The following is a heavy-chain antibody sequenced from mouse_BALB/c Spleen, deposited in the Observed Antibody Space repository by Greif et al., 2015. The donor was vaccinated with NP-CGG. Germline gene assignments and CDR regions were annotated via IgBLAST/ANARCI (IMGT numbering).Heavy chain of an antibody. CDR2: ISNGGGST. CDR3: ARHGCIILYWYFDV. CDR1: GFTFSSYT. D-gene: IGHD1-1*01. J-gene: IGHJ1*01. Sequence: EVKLVESGGGLVQPGGSLKLSCAASGFTFSSYTMSWVRQTPEKRLEWVAYISNGGGSTYYPDTVKGRFTISRDNAKNTLYLQMSSLKSEYTAMYYCARHGCIILYWYFDVWGSGTTVTVSS. V-gene: IGHV5-12-2*01.